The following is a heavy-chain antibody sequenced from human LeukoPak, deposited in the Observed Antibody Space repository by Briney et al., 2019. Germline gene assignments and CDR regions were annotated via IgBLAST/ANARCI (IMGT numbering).Heavy chain of an antibody. CDR3: ARHSPLWNY. Sequence: GGSLRLSCAVSGFTASGFTFSRNSMSWVRQAPGKGLDWVASIREDGSEKHYVDSVKGRFTISRDNAKNSLYLQMDSLRAEDTALYYCARHSPLWNYWGQGTLVTVSS. CDR1: GFTFSRNS. V-gene: IGHV3-7*04. D-gene: IGHD1-1*01. CDR2: IREDGSEK. J-gene: IGHJ4*02.